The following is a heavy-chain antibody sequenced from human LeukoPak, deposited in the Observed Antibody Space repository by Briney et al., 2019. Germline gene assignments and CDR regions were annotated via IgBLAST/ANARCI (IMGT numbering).Heavy chain of an antibody. CDR1: GFTFSSYS. V-gene: IGHV3-21*04. CDR2: ISSSSSYI. CDR3: ASYGSGSYYALDAFDI. D-gene: IGHD3-10*01. J-gene: IGHJ3*02. Sequence: GGSLRLSCAASGFTFSSYSMNWVRQAPGKGLEWVSSISSSSSYIYYADSVKGRFTISRDNAKNSLYLQMNSLRAEDTAVYYCASYGSGSYYALDAFDIWGQGAMVTVSS.